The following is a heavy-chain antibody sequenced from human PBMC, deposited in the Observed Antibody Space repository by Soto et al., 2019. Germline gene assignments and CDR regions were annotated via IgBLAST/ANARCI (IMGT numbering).Heavy chain of an antibody. Sequence: QVQLVQSGAELKKPGASVKVSCKTSGYTFTNYDINWVRQATGQGLEWMGWTNPKSGYTGSAQKFQGRVTMTRDSPISTAYLELHSLTSEDTAVYYCARTAGDLDYWGQGTLITVSS. CDR1: GYTFTNYD. J-gene: IGHJ4*02. CDR3: ARTAGDLDY. D-gene: IGHD4-17*01. CDR2: TNPKSGYT. V-gene: IGHV1-8*01.